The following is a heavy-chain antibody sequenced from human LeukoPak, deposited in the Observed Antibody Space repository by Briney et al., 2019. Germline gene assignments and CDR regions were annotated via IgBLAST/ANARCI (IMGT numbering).Heavy chain of an antibody. V-gene: IGHV3-7*01. J-gene: IGHJ4*02. D-gene: IGHD1-26*01. Sequence: GGSLRLSCAASGFTFSSYAMSWVRQAPGEGLEWVANIKQDGSEKYYVDSVKGRFTISRDNAKNSLYLQMNSLRAEDTAVYYCAREWELLRYFDYWGQGTLVTVSS. CDR2: IKQDGSEK. CDR1: GFTFSSYA. CDR3: AREWELLRYFDY.